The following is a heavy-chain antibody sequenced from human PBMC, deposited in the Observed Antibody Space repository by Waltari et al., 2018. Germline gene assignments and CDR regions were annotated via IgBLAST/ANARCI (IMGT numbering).Heavy chain of an antibody. D-gene: IGHD1-1*01. V-gene: IGHV3-30*02. Sequence: QVQLVESGGGVVQPGGSLRLSCAASGFTFSSYGMHWVRQAPGKGLEWVALIRYDGSNKYYADSVKCRFTISRDNSKNTLYLQMNSLRAEDTAVYYCAKATRMGTNDYWGQGTLVTVSS. J-gene: IGHJ4*02. CDR1: GFTFSSYG. CDR2: IRYDGSNK. CDR3: AKATRMGTNDY.